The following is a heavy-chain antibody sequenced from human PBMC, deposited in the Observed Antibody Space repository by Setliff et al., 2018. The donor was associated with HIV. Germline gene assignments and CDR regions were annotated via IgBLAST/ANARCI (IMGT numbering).Heavy chain of an antibody. Sequence: SETLSLTCAVSGYSISSSNWWSWVRQPPGKGLEWIGEIYHSGSTNYNPSLKSRVTISVDKSKNQFSLKLSSVTAADTAVYYCASLLPDYGGNSGVYWGQGTLVTVSS. CDR1: GYSISSSNW. CDR3: ASLLPDYGGNSGVY. D-gene: IGHD4-17*01. J-gene: IGHJ4*02. V-gene: IGHV4-4*02. CDR2: IYHSGST.